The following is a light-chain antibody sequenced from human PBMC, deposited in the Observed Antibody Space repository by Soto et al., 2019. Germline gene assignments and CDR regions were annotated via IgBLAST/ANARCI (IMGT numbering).Light chain of an antibody. Sequence: EIVLTQSPGTLSLSPGERATLSCRASQSVSNNYLAWYQQKPGQAPRLLIHGASRRATDIPDTFSGSGSGTDFTLTISRLEPEDFAVYYCQQYGSSPITFSQGTRLDIK. CDR1: QSVSNNY. CDR2: GAS. J-gene: IGKJ5*01. CDR3: QQYGSSPIT. V-gene: IGKV3-20*01.